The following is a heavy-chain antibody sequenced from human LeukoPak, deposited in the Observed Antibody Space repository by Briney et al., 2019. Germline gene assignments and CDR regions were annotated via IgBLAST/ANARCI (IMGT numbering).Heavy chain of an antibody. CDR2: IHPRSGDT. CDR1: GFTFTGYY. Sequence: ASVKVSCTASGFTFTGYYIHWARQAPGQGLEWMGWIHPRSGDTRYAQKFQGRVTMARDTSISTVYMDLSSLGSDDTAVYCCARDGEYGTGSYYRGSFDYWGQGILVTVSP. CDR3: ARDGEYGTGSYYRGSFDY. D-gene: IGHD3-10*01. J-gene: IGHJ4*02. V-gene: IGHV1-2*02.